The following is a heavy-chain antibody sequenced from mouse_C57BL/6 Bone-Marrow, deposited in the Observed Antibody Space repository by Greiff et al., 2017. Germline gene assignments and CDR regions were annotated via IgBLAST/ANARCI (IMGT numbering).Heavy chain of an antibody. J-gene: IGHJ2*01. CDR3: ASSTLNFDY. Sequence: EVKLVESGPGLVKPSQSLSLTCSVTGYSITSGYYWNWIRQFPGNKLEWMGYISYDGSNNYNPSLKNRISITRDTSKNQFFLKLNSVTTEDTATYYCASSTLNFDYWGQGTTLTVSS. V-gene: IGHV3-6*01. CDR2: ISYDGSN. D-gene: IGHD1-1*01. CDR1: GYSITSGYY.